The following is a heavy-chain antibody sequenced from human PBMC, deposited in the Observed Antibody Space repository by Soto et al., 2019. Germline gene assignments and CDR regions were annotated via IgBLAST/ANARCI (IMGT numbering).Heavy chain of an antibody. CDR3: ARGMATVATLDY. Sequence: PSETLSLTCTVSGGSVSRGGYFWSWVRQPPGKGLEWIGYFYHSGSTNYNPSLKSRVTISEDTSKNQFSLKLSSVTAADTAVYYCARGMATVATLDYWGQGTLVTVSS. CDR1: GGSVSRGGYF. J-gene: IGHJ4*02. CDR2: FYHSGST. V-gene: IGHV4-61*08. D-gene: IGHD4-4*01.